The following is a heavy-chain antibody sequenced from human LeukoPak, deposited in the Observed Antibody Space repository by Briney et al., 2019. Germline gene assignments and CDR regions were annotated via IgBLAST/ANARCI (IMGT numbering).Heavy chain of an antibody. J-gene: IGHJ4*02. V-gene: IGHV3-33*01. CDR1: GFTFSSYV. D-gene: IGHD3-22*01. CDR2: IWYDGSNK. Sequence: QPGRSLRLSCAASGFTFSSYVMHWVRQAPGKGLEWVAVIWYDGSNKYYADSVKGRFTISRDNSKNTLYLQMNSLRAEDTAVYYCARDKPPPYYYDSSGIFDYWGQGTLVTVSS. CDR3: ARDKPPPYYYDSSGIFDY.